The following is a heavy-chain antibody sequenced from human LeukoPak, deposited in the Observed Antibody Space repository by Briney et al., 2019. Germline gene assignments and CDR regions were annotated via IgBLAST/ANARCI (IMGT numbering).Heavy chain of an antibody. CDR1: TFTLRGYR. CDR3: ARWARYCSSGSCYSWFDP. V-gene: IGHV3-7*01. Sequence: AGNLRFTSAASTFTLRGYRRSWVRQGPGNGLEWVANLKQEGSGDYYVDSVKGRFTISSDNAKNSLYLQMNSLIVDDTAVYYCARWARYCSSGSCYSWFDPWGQGALGNVS. D-gene: IGHD2-15*01. CDR2: LKQEGSGD. J-gene: IGHJ5*01.